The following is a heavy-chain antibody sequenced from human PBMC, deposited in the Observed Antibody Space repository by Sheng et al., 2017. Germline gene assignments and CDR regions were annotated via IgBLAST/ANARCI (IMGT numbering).Heavy chain of an antibody. D-gene: IGHD2-2*01. CDR3: VWLGVVVPAGGGEQKMAFDI. J-gene: IGHJ3*02. V-gene: IGHV3-53*02. CDR2: IYSGGST. CDR1: GFTVSSNY. Sequence: EVQLVETGGGLIPALGGPVRLSCAASGFTVSSNYMSWVRQAPGKGLEWVSVIYSGGSTYYADSVKGRFTISRDNSKNTLYLQMNSLRAEDTAVYYCVWLGVVVPAGGGEQKMAFDIWGQGTMVTVSS.